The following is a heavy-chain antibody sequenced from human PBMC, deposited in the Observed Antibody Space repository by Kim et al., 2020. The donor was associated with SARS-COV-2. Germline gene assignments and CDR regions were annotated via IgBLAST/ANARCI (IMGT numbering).Heavy chain of an antibody. CDR1: GGSISSYY. D-gene: IGHD2-15*01. CDR2: IYYSGST. CDR3: ARDRGTYSGGMDV. Sequence: SETLSLTCTVSGGSISSYYWSWIRQPPGKGLEWIGYIYYSGSTNYNPSLKSRVTISVDTSKNQFSLKLSSVTAADTAVYYCARDRGTYSGGMDVWGQGTTVTVSS. V-gene: IGHV4-59*01. J-gene: IGHJ6*02.